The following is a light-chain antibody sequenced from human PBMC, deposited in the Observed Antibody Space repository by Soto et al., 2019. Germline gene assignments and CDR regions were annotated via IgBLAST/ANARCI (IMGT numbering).Light chain of an antibody. CDR2: GAS. V-gene: IGKV1-39*01. CDR3: QQTYIAPFT. Sequence: DIQMIQSPSTLSASVGDRVTIPRRASQSISNYLNWYQQRKGKAPKILIYGASTLQSGVPSRFSASGSGTDCTLTISSLQPEDFTTYYGQQTYIAPFTFGQGTRLEI. J-gene: IGKJ5*01. CDR1: QSISNY.